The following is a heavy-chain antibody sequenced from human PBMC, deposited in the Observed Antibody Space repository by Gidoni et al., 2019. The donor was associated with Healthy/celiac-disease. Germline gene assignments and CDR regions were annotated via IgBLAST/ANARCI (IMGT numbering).Heavy chain of an antibody. Sequence: QVQLQQWGAGLLKPSETLSLTCAVYGGSFSGYYWSWIRQPPGKGLEWIGEINHSGSTNYNPSLKSRVTISVDTSKNQFSLKLSSVTAADTAVYYCARKGDYYGSGSYVRWFDPWGQGTLVTVSS. CDR2: INHSGST. CDR3: ARKGDYYGSGSYVRWFDP. V-gene: IGHV4-34*01. CDR1: GGSFSGYY. J-gene: IGHJ5*02. D-gene: IGHD3-10*01.